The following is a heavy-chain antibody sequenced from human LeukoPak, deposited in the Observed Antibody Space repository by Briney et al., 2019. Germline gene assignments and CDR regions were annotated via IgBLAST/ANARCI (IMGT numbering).Heavy chain of an antibody. CDR1: GFTFDDYA. D-gene: IGHD6-19*01. J-gene: IGHJ4*02. CDR3: AKDRGSGWYGIDY. CDR2: ISWNSGSL. Sequence: AGRSLRLSRAASGFTFDDYAMHWVRQAPGKGLEWVSGISWNSGSLAYADSVKGRFTISRDNAKNSLYLQMNSLRTEDTALYYCAKDRGSGWYGIDYWGQGTLVTVSS. V-gene: IGHV3-9*01.